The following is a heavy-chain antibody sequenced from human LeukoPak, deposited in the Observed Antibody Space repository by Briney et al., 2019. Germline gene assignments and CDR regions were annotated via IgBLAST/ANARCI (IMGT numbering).Heavy chain of an antibody. CDR1: GYTFTGYY. J-gene: IGHJ5*02. Sequence: ASVKVSCKASGYTFTGYYMHWVRRAPGQGLEWMGWINPNSGGTNYAQKFQGRVTMTTDTSTSTAYMELRSLRSDDTAVYYCARVSYASPGGYRWGQGTLVTVSS. CDR3: ARVSYASPGGYR. V-gene: IGHV1-2*02. D-gene: IGHD2-2*01. CDR2: INPNSGGT.